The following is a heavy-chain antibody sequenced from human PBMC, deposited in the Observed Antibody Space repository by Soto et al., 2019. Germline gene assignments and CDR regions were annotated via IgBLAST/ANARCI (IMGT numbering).Heavy chain of an antibody. Sequence: SETLSLTCTVSGGSISSYYLSWIRQPAGKGLEWIGRIYTSGSTNYNPSLKSRVTMSVDTSKNQFSLKLSSVTAADTAVYYCAREPTHSVLHNWFDPWGQGTLVTVYS. CDR1: GGSISSYY. CDR3: AREPTHSVLHNWFDP. V-gene: IGHV4-4*07. D-gene: IGHD4-17*01. J-gene: IGHJ5*02. CDR2: IYTSGST.